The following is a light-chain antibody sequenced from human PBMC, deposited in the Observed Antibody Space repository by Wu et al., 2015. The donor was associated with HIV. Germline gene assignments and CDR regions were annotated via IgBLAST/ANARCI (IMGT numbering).Light chain of an antibody. CDR1: QSIVGW. CDR2: KAS. V-gene: IGKV1-5*03. J-gene: IGKJ1*01. Sequence: DIQMTQSPSTLSASVGDRVTITCRASQSIVGWLAWYQQKPGKAPKLLIYKASSLDSGVPSRFSGSGSGTEFTLTISSLQPDDFATYYCQQCSNYPSTFGQWTKVEI. CDR3: QQCSNYPST.